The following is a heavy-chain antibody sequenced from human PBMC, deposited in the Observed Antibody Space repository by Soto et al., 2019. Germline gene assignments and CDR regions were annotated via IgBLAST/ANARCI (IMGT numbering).Heavy chain of an antibody. Sequence: ASVKVSCKASGFTFTSYYMHWVRQAPLQVLEWMVIINPSCGSTSYAQKFQGRVTMTRDTSTSTVYMELSSLRSEDTAVYYCARDYYDSGVYYFDYWGQGTMVTFSS. J-gene: IGHJ4*02. CDR2: INPSCGST. D-gene: IGHD3-22*01. V-gene: IGHV1-46*01. CDR1: GFTFTSYY. CDR3: ARDYYDSGVYYFDY.